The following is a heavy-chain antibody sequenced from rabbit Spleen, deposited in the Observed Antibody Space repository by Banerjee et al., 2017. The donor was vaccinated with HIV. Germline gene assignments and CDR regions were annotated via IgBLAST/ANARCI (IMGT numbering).Heavy chain of an antibody. Sequence: QSLEESGGDLVKPGASLTLTCTASGFSLSTRYYMCWVRQAPGKGLEWIACIDAGSSGNTVYTTWAKGRFTISKTSSTTVTLQMTSLTAADTATYFCARDSGSSFSSYGMDLWGQGTLVTVS. CDR1: GFSLSTRYY. D-gene: IGHD8-1*01. CDR2: IDAGSSGNT. V-gene: IGHV1S40*01. J-gene: IGHJ6*01. CDR3: ARDSGSSFSSYGMDL.